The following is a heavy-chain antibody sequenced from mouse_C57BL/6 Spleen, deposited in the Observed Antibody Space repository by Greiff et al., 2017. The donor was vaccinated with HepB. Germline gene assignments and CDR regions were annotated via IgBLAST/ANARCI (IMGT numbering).Heavy chain of an antibody. CDR2: IYPGGGYT. Sequence: QVQLQQSGAELVRPGTSVKMSCKASGYTFTNYWIGWAKQRPGHGLEWIGDIYPGGGYTNYNEKFKGKATLTADKSSSTAYMQFSSLTSEDSAIYYCARRGIYYDYPYAMDYWGQGTSVTVSS. CDR1: GYTFTNYW. V-gene: IGHV1-63*01. CDR3: ARRGIYYDYPYAMDY. J-gene: IGHJ4*01. D-gene: IGHD2-4*01.